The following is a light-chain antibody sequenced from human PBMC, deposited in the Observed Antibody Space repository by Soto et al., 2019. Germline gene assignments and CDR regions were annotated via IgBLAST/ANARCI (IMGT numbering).Light chain of an antibody. CDR3: CSYTSSSTPVV. V-gene: IGLV2-14*03. J-gene: IGLJ2*01. Sequence: QSALTQPASVSGSPGQSITISCTGTSSDAGGYNYVSWYQQHPGKAPKLMIYDVSNRPSGVSNRFSGSKSGNTASLTISGLQAEDEADYYCCSYTSSSTPVVFGGGTKVTVL. CDR1: SSDAGGYNY. CDR2: DVS.